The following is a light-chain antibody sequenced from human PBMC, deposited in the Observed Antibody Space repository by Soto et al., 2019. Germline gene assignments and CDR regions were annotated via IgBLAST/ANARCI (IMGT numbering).Light chain of an antibody. CDR1: QSVSSN. Sequence: EIGMTQSPATLSVSPGERATLSCRASQSVSSNLAWYQQKPGQAPRLVIYGASTRATGIPARFSGSGSGTEFTLTISSLQSEDFAVYYCQQYNNWPPRDTFGQGTRLEIK. J-gene: IGKJ5*01. CDR2: GAS. CDR3: QQYNNWPPRDT. V-gene: IGKV3-15*01.